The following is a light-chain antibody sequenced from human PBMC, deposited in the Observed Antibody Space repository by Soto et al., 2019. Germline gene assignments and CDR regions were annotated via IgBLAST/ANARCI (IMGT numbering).Light chain of an antibody. V-gene: IGLV2-14*01. Sequence: QPVLTQPASVSGPPGQSITISCTGTSSDVGGYNYVSWYQQHPDKAPKLMIYDVSNRPSGVSNRFSGSKSGNTASLTISGLQAEDEADYYCSSYTSSSTLVFGGGTKLTVL. CDR1: SSDVGGYNY. CDR2: DVS. CDR3: SSYTSSSTLV. J-gene: IGLJ2*01.